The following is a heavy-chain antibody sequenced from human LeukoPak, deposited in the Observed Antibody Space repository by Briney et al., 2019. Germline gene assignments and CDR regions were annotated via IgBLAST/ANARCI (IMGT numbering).Heavy chain of an antibody. CDR2: IYHSGST. CDR3: ARIVVVPAAIEYHFDH. D-gene: IGHD2-2*01. Sequence: SGTLSLTCAVSGGSISSSNWWSWVRQPPGKGLEWIGEIYHSGSTNYNPSLKSRVTISVDKSKNQFSLKLSSVTAADTAVYYCARIVVVPAAIEYHFDHWGQGTLVTVSS. J-gene: IGHJ4*02. CDR1: GGSISSSNW. V-gene: IGHV4-4*02.